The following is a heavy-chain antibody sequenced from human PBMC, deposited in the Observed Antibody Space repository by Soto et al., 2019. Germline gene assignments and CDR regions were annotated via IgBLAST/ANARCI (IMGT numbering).Heavy chain of an antibody. Sequence: GGSLRLSCAASGFTFSSYAMSWVRQAPGKGLEWVSAISGSGGSTYYAGSVKGRFTISRDNSKNTLYLQMNSLRAEDTAVYYCATDRTYGVSDYWRQGTLVAFSS. D-gene: IGHD4-17*01. J-gene: IGHJ4*02. CDR1: GFTFSSYA. CDR3: ATDRTYGVSDY. V-gene: IGHV3-23*01. CDR2: ISGSGGST.